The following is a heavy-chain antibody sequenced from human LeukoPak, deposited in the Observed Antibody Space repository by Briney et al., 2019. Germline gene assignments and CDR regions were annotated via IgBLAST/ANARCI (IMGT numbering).Heavy chain of an antibody. CDR3: AREFREGMTTVTTVYFDY. CDR1: GFTFSSYW. D-gene: IGHD4-17*01. Sequence: SGGSLRLSCAASGFTFSSYWMSWVRQAPGKGLEWVANIKQDGSEKYYADSVKGRFTISRDNSKNTLYLQMNSLRAEDTAVYYCAREFREGMTTVTTVYFDYWGQGTLATVSS. CDR2: IKQDGSEK. J-gene: IGHJ4*02. V-gene: IGHV3-7*01.